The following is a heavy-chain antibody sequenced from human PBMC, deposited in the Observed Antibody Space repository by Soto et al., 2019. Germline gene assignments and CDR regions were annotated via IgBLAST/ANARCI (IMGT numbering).Heavy chain of an antibody. Sequence: SETLSLTCTVSGGSISRYYWSWIRQPPGKGLEWIGYIFYSGTTNYNPSLKSRVSISVDTSKNQFSLRLSSVTAADTAIYYCARSVFMAPRLWNWFDPWGQGTLVTVSS. CDR3: ARSVFMAPRLWNWFDP. D-gene: IGHD6-6*01. V-gene: IGHV4-59*01. CDR1: GGSISRYY. J-gene: IGHJ5*02. CDR2: IFYSGTT.